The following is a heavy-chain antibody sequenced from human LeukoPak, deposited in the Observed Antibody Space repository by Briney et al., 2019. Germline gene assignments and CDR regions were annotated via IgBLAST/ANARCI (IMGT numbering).Heavy chain of an antibody. J-gene: IGHJ4*02. CDR2: IIPIFGTA. Sequence: GASVKVSCKASGGTFSSYAISWVRQAPGQGLEWMGGIIPIFGTANYAQKFQGRVTITADESTSTAYMELSSLRSEDTAVYYCARPQHPCSGGWCSLNYFDYWGQGTLVTVSS. CDR3: ARPQHPCSGGWCSLNYFDY. D-gene: IGHD2-15*01. CDR1: GGTFSSYA. V-gene: IGHV1-69*13.